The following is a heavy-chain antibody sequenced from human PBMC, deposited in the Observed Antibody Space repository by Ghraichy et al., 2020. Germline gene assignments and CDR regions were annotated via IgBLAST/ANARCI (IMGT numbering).Heavy chain of an antibody. CDR3: ARVVSCSGGNCYGFDY. J-gene: IGHJ4*02. Sequence: GGSLRLSCVASEFSFSIYSMSWVRQSPGKGLDWVSYINGGSGTIYYSDSVKGRFTISRDNAKNSLYLHMSSLRDEDTAVYYCARVVSCSGGNCYGFDYWGQGILVTVSS. D-gene: IGHD2-15*01. CDR2: INGGSGTI. V-gene: IGHV3-48*02. CDR1: EFSFSIYS.